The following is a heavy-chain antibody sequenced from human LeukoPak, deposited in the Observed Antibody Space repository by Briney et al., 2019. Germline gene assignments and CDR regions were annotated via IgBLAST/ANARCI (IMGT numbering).Heavy chain of an antibody. Sequence: SETLSLTCTVSGGSISSSSYYWGWIRQPPGKGLEWIGSIYYSGSTYYNPSLKSRVTISVDTSKNQFSLKLSSVTAADTAVYYCARVLWYSGSYYLGGNWFDPWGQGTLVTVSS. D-gene: IGHD1-26*01. V-gene: IGHV4-39*01. J-gene: IGHJ5*02. CDR2: IYYSGST. CDR1: GGSISSSSYY. CDR3: ARVLWYSGSYYLGGNWFDP.